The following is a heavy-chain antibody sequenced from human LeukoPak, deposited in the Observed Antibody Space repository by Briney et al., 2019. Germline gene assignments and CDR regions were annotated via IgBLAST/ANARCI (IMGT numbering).Heavy chain of an antibody. CDR3: ARAFRNSVSPNY. J-gene: IGHJ4*02. CDR1: GYTFTSYD. D-gene: IGHD2-8*01. Sequence: ASVKVSCKASGYTFTSYDNNWVRQATGQGLEWMGCMNPNSGNTGYAQKFQGRVTMTRNTSISTAYMELSSLRSEDTAVYYCARAFRNSVSPNYWGQGTLVTVSS. V-gene: IGHV1-8*01. CDR2: MNPNSGNT.